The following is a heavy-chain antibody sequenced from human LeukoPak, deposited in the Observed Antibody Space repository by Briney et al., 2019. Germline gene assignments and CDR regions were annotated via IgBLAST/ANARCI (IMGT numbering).Heavy chain of an antibody. CDR2: INPSGGST. V-gene: IGHV1-46*01. J-gene: IGHJ6*03. Sequence: ASVKVSCKASGYTFTSYDINWVRQAPGQGLEWMGIINPSGGSTSYAQKFQGRVTMTRDMSTSTVYMELSSLRSEDTAVYYCARGPRRYYYMDVWGKGTTVTVSS. CDR3: ARGPRRYYYMDV. CDR1: GYTFTSYD.